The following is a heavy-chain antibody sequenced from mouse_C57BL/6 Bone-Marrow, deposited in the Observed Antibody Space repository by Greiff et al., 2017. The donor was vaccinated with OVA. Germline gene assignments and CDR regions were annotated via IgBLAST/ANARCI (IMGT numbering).Heavy chain of an antibody. CDR3: ARRRTYYTPFDY. CDR1: GYSITSGYY. V-gene: IGHV3-6*01. J-gene: IGHJ2*01. D-gene: IGHD2-12*01. CDR2: ISYDGSN. Sequence: DVKLQESGPGLVKPSQSLSLTCSVTGYSITSGYYWYWIRQFPGNKLEWMGYISYDGSNNYNPSLKNRISITRDTSKNQFFLKLNSVTTEDTATYYCARRRTYYTPFDYWGQGTTLTVSS.